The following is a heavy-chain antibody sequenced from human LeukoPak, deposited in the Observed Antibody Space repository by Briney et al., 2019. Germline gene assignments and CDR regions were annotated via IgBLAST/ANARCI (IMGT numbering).Heavy chain of an antibody. CDR2: INHSGST. CDR1: GGSFSGYY. D-gene: IGHD5-18*01. CDR3: ARGRWIQLWLPGNWFDP. V-gene: IGHV4-34*01. Sequence: SETLSLTCAVYGGSFSGYYWSWIRQPPGKGLEWIGEINHSGSTNYNPSLKSRVTISVDTSKNQFSLKLSSVTAADTAVYYCARGRWIQLWLPGNWFDPWGQGTLVTVSS. J-gene: IGHJ5*02.